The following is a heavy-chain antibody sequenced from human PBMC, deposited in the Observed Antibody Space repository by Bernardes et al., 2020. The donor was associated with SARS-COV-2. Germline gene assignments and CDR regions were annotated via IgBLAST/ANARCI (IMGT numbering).Heavy chain of an antibody. V-gene: IGHV3-73*01. D-gene: IGHD1-1*01. CDR1: GFSFSGCG. Sequence: GGSLRLFSAASGFSFSGCGVHWVRQACGKGLEWAGRIKSKADNYATVYAASVKGRFTVSRDDSKNTAYLQMNSLKTEDTAVYYCTRFSGTYVFDIWGQGTMVTVSS. J-gene: IGHJ3*02. CDR2: IKSKADNYAT. CDR3: TRFSGTYVFDI.